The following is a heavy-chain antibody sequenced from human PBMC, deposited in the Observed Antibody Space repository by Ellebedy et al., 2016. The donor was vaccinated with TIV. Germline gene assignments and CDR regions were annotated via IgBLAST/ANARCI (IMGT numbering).Heavy chain of an antibody. CDR3: ARDVHLGRLDF. CDR2: ISNDGSTV. J-gene: IGHJ4*02. D-gene: IGHD2/OR15-2a*01. CDR1: GFTFNLYY. Sequence: GESLKISCSTSGFTFNLYYMSWIRQAPGKGLEWISYISNDGSTVQYAASVKGRFTISRDNSKNSMYLQIDSLRDEDTAVYYCARDVHLGRLDFWGQGSLVTVSS. V-gene: IGHV3-11*01.